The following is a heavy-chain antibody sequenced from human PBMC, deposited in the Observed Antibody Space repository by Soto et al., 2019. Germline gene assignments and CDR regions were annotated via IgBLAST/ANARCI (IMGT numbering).Heavy chain of an antibody. J-gene: IGHJ4*01. CDR2: IFSNDEK. D-gene: IGHD1-26*01. V-gene: IGHV2-26*01. CDR1: GFSLTNTRMG. Sequence: QVTLKESGTVLVKPTETLTLTCTVSGFSLTNTRMGVSWNRQPPGQALEWLAHIFSNDEKSYITSLKTTLTISKDTSKSQVVLTITNMDPVDAATYYCARSESSGSFFRFDYWGHGILVTVSS. CDR3: ARSESSGSFFRFDY.